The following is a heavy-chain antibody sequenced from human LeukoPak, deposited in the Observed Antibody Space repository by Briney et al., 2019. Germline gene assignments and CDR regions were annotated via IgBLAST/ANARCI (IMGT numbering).Heavy chain of an antibody. CDR3: ARDTHYYGSGSPAFDI. D-gene: IGHD3-10*01. Sequence: GGSLRLSCEASGFTFSSYSMNWVRQAPGKGREWVSYISFSSATIHYADSVKGRFTTSRDTAKNSLYLQINSLRAEDTALYYCARDTHYYGSGSPAFDIWGQGTMVTVSS. V-gene: IGHV3-48*01. J-gene: IGHJ3*02. CDR2: ISFSSATI. CDR1: GFTFSSYS.